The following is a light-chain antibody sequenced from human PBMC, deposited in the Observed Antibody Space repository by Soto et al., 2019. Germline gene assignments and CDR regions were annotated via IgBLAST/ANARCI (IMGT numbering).Light chain of an antibody. J-gene: IGLJ3*02. V-gene: IGLV2-8*01. CDR3: RSYVGSNNPWV. CDR1: SSDVGAYNY. Sequence: QSALTQPPSASGSPGQSVTISCTGTSSDVGAYNYVCWYQQHPGKAPKLIISEVTKRPSGVPDRFSGSKSGNTASLTVTGLQAEDEADYYCRSYVGSNNPWVFGGGTKLTVL. CDR2: EVT.